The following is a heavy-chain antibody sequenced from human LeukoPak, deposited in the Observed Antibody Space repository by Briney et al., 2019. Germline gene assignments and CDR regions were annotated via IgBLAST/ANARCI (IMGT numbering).Heavy chain of an antibody. V-gene: IGHV1-2*02. CDR1: GYTFTGYY. CDR3: ARVGSYYYFDN. Sequence: ASVKVSCKASGYTFTGYYMHWVRQAPGQGLEWMGWINPNSGGTNYAQKFQGRVTMTRDTSISTAYMELSSLRSGDTAMYYCARVGSYYYFDNWGQGTLVTVSS. J-gene: IGHJ4*02. D-gene: IGHD1-26*01. CDR2: INPNSGGT.